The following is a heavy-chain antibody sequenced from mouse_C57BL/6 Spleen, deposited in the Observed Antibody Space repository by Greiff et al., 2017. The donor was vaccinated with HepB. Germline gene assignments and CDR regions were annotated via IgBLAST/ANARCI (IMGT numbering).Heavy chain of an antibody. CDR1: GYTFTSYW. CDR2: IDPNSGGT. CDR3: AKYYGSSYWDWYFDV. Sequence: VQLQQPGAELVKPGASVKLSCKASGYTFTSYWMHWVKQRPGRGLEWIGRIDPNSGGTKYNEKFKSKATLTVDKHSSTAYMQLSSLTSEDSAVYYCAKYYGSSYWDWYFDVWGTGTTVTVSS. V-gene: IGHV1-72*01. J-gene: IGHJ1*03. D-gene: IGHD1-1*01.